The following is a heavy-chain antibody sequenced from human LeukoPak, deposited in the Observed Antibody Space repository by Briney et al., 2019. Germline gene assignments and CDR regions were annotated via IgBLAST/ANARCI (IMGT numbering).Heavy chain of an antibody. CDR1: GYTFTDYY. V-gene: IGHV1-2*06. Sequence: ASVKISCKASGYTFTDYYVHWVRQAPGQGLEWMGRISPNSGGTNYAQKFRGRLTVTRDTSISTAYMELSSLRSDDTAVYFCARVWGPTPIHYFDYWGQGSLVTVSP. J-gene: IGHJ4*02. D-gene: IGHD3-16*01. CDR3: ARVWGPTPIHYFDY. CDR2: ISPNSGGT.